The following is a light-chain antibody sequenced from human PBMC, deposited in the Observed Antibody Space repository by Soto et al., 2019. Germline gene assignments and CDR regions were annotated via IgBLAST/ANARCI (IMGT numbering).Light chain of an antibody. Sequence: EIVMTQSPATLSVSPGERATLSCRASQSVGSNLAWYQQKPGQAPRLLMYGASTRATGVPARFSGSGSGAEFTLTNSSLQSEDFAVYYCQQSNNRPPWPFRQGTKLEIE. CDR3: QQSNNRPPWP. V-gene: IGKV3-15*01. CDR2: GAS. CDR1: QSVGSN. J-gene: IGKJ1*01.